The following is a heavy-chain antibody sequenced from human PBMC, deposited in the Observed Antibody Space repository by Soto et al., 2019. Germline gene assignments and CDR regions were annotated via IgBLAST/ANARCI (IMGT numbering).Heavy chain of an antibody. V-gene: IGHV1-69*06. Sequence: SVKVSCKASGNSFSSHAITWVRQAPGHGPEWMGGIIPVFVTPSYAQKFQGRVTITADKSTNTSYLELRSLTSEDTAVYYCARGGALSTSWYWGDGLDSWGQGTQVTVSS. CDR1: GNSFSSHA. CDR3: ARGGALSTSWYWGDGLDS. J-gene: IGHJ4*02. CDR2: IIPVFVTP. D-gene: IGHD2-2*01.